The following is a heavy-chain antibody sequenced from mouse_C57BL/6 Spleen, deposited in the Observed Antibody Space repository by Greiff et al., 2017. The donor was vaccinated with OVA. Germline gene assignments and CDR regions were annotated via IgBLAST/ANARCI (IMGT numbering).Heavy chain of an antibody. CDR3: AKSLITTVVARAMDY. D-gene: IGHD1-1*01. Sequence: LVEPGASVTISCKASGYTFTDYYMNWVKQSHGKSLEWIGDINPNNGGTSYNQKFKGKATLTVDKSSSTAYMELRSLTSEDSAVYYCAKSLITTVVARAMDYWGQGTSVTVSS. J-gene: IGHJ4*01. CDR1: GYTFTDYY. V-gene: IGHV1-26*01. CDR2: INPNNGGT.